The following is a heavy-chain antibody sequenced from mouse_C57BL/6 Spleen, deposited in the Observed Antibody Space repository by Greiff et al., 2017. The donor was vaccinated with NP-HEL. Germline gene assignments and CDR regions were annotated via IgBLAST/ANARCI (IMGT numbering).Heavy chain of an antibody. CDR1: GYTFTDYY. D-gene: IGHD2-4*01. V-gene: IGHV1-19*01. CDR3: DIYYDYDEGYYFDY. J-gene: IGHJ2*01. CDR2: INPYNGGT. Sequence: EVQLQQSGPVLVKPGASVKMSCKASGYTFTDYYMNWVKQSHGKSLEWIGVINPYNGGTSYNQKFKGKATLTVDKSSSTAYMELNSLTSEDSAVYYCDIYYDYDEGYYFDYWGQGTTLTVSS.